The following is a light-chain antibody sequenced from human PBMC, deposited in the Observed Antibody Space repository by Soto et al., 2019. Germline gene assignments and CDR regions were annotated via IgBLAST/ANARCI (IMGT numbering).Light chain of an antibody. CDR2: HAS. Sequence: DIRMTQSPSTLSASVGDRVTITCRASQSISSWLAWYQQKPGKAPKLLIYHASTLESGVPSRFSGSGSGTEFTLTISSLQPDDFATYYCQHYNSYSEAFAQGTKVDIK. V-gene: IGKV1-5*01. CDR1: QSISSW. CDR3: QHYNSYSEA. J-gene: IGKJ1*01.